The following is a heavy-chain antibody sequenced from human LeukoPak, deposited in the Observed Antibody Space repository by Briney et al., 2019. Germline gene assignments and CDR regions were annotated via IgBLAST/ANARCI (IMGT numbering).Heavy chain of an antibody. CDR3: AIHVDTAMVTLGGMDV. V-gene: IGHV4-59*08. D-gene: IGHD5-18*01. J-gene: IGHJ6*02. Sequence: KPSETLSLTCTVSGGSISSYYWSWIRQPPGKGLEWIGYIYYSGSTNYNPSLKSRVTISVDTSKNQFSLKLSSVTAADTAVYYCAIHVDTAMVTLGGMDVWGQGTTVTVSS. CDR1: GGSISSYY. CDR2: IYYSGST.